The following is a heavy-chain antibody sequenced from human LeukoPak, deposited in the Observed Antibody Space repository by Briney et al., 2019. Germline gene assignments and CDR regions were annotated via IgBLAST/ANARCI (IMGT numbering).Heavy chain of an antibody. CDR1: GFTFSSYS. Sequence: GGSLRLSCAASGFTFSSYSMNWVRQAPGKGLEWVSYISSSSTIYYADSVKGRFTISRDNAKNSLYLQMNSLRAEDTAVYYCARGGTPGTLDYWGQGTLVTVSS. D-gene: IGHD3-10*01. J-gene: IGHJ4*02. CDR2: ISSSSTI. V-gene: IGHV3-48*01. CDR3: ARGGTPGTLDY.